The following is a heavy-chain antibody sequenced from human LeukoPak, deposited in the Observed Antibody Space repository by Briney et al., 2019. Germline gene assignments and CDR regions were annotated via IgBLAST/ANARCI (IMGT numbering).Heavy chain of an antibody. CDR1: GYTFGAYY. CDR2: INPNNGGT. V-gene: IGHV1-2*02. Sequence: GASVKVSCKASGYTFGAYYMHWVRQAPGQGLEWMGWINPNNGGTNYAQKFQGRVTMTRDTSISTAYMELSRLRSDDTAVYYCARVARSSSSWYERFDPWGQGTLVTVSA. D-gene: IGHD6-13*01. CDR3: ARVARSSSSWYERFDP. J-gene: IGHJ5*02.